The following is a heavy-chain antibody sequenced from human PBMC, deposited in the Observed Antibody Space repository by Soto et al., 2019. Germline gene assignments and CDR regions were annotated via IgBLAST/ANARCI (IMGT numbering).Heavy chain of an antibody. CDR3: ARSSPMDFDY. V-gene: IGHV4-39*01. CDR2: IYYSGST. CDR1: GGSISSSSYY. Sequence: SETLSLTCTVSGGSISSSSYYWGWIRQPPGNGLEWIGSIYYSGSTYYNPSLKSRVTISVDTSKNQFSLKLSSVTAADTAVYYCARSSPMDFDYWGQGTLVTVSS. D-gene: IGHD3-10*01. J-gene: IGHJ4*02.